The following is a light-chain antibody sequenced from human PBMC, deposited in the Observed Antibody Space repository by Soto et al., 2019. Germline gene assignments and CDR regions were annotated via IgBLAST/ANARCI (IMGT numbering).Light chain of an antibody. CDR3: QQYGSSRT. CDR2: DAS. Sequence: DIQMTQSPSSLSASVGDRVTITCQASQDISNYLNWYQQKPGKAPKLLIYDASNLETGVPSRFSGSGSGTDFTFTISSLQPEDFAVYYCQQYGSSRTFGQGTKVEIK. J-gene: IGKJ1*01. CDR1: QDISNY. V-gene: IGKV1-33*01.